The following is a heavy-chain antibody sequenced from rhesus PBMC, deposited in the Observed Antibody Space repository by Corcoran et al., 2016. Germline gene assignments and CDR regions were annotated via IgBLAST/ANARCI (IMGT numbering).Heavy chain of an antibody. Sequence: QVQLQESGPGLVKPSETLSLTCAVSGGSISDDYYWSWIRQPPGKGLEWIGYIYGIVRGTNYNPTLKNRFTISIDTSKNQFSLTLSSVTAADTAVYYCARGPPYYYDSGYYVPEYFEFWGQGALVTVSS. CDR3: ARGPPYYYDSGYYVPEYFEF. CDR2: IYGIVRGT. CDR1: GGSISDDYY. D-gene: IGHD3-28*01. V-gene: IGHV4-106*01. J-gene: IGHJ1*01.